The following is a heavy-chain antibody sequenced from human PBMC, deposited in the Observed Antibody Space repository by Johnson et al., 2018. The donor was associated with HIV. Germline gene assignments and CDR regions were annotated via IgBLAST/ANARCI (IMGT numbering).Heavy chain of an antibody. CDR3: ARGFNSGYNDAFDI. Sequence: QVQLVESGGGVVQPGRSLRLSCAASGFTFNNYPLHCVRQAPGKGLEWVAVMAYGGSNKYYADSVKGRFTISRDNSKNTLYLQMNSLRAENTALYYCARGFNSGYNDAFDIWGQGTMVTFSS. CDR2: MAYGGSNK. V-gene: IGHV3-30*14. D-gene: IGHD3-22*01. CDR1: GFTFNNYP. J-gene: IGHJ3*02.